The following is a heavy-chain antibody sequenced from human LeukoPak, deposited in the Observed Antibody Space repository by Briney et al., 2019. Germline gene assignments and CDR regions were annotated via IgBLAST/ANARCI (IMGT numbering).Heavy chain of an antibody. J-gene: IGHJ4*02. V-gene: IGHV3-23*01. CDR1: GFTFSSYA. CDR2: IRDSGSST. Sequence: GGALRLSCAASGFTFSSYAMSWVRQAPGKGLEWVSAIRDSGSSTHYADSVKGRFTTSRDNSKNTLFLQMNSLRAEDTAVYYCAKYSAYYDFWSGYWTIDYWGQGTLVTVSS. CDR3: AKYSAYYDFWSGYWTIDY. D-gene: IGHD3-3*01.